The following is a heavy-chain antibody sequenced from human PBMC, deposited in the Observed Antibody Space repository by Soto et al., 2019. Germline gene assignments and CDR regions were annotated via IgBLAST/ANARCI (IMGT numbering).Heavy chain of an antibody. D-gene: IGHD2-15*01. CDR3: ARSRIWDYRPI. V-gene: IGHV5-51*01. Sequence: PGESLKISCKGSGYSFTSYWIGWVRQMPGKGLEWMGIIYPGDSDTRYSPSFQGQVTMTRNTSISTAYMELSSLRSEDTAVYYCARSRIWDYRPIWGQGTMVTVSS. CDR1: GYSFTSYW. CDR2: IYPGDSDT. J-gene: IGHJ3*02.